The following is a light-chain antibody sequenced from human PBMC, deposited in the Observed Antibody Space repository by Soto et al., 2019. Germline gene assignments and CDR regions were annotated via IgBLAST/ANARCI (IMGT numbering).Light chain of an antibody. Sequence: QSALTQPASVSGSPGQSITITCTGTSSDVGSDNLVSWYQQHPGKAPKLMIYEGSKRPSGVSNRFSGSKSGNTASLTISGLQAEDEADYYCCSYAGSSTAIFGGRTKVTVL. CDR3: CSYAGSSTAI. CDR2: EGS. CDR1: SSDVGSDNL. J-gene: IGLJ2*01. V-gene: IGLV2-23*01.